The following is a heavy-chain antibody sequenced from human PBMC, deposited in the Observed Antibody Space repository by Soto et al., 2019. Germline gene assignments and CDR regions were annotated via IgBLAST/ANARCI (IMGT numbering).Heavy chain of an antibody. V-gene: IGHV3-23*01. Sequence: EVQLLESGGGLVQPGGSLRLSCAASGFTFSSYAMSWVRQAPGKGLEWVSAISGSGGSTYYADYVKGRFTISRANSKNTLYLQMNSLRAEDTAVYYCAKGRAGVVAASNDYWGQGTLVTVSS. CDR1: GFTFSSYA. D-gene: IGHD2-15*01. CDR2: ISGSGGST. CDR3: AKGRAGVVAASNDY. J-gene: IGHJ4*02.